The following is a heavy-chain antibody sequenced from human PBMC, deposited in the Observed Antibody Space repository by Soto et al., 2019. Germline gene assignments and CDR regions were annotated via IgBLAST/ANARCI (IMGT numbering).Heavy chain of an antibody. V-gene: IGHV4-59*08. CDR2: INYSGNT. Sequence: SETLSLTCSVSGGSISSYYWSWIRQPPGKGLEWIGSINYSGNTYYNPSLKSRVTISVDTSKNQFSLKLSSVTAADTAVYYCARLDTVTTVTFDYWGQGTLVTVSS. CDR1: GGSISSYY. D-gene: IGHD4-17*01. CDR3: ARLDTVTTVTFDY. J-gene: IGHJ4*02.